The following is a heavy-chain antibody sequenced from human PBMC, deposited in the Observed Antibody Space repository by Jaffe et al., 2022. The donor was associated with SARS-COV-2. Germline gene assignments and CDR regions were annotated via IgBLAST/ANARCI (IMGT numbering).Heavy chain of an antibody. CDR2: IYSGGST. CDR1: GFTVSSNY. J-gene: IGHJ5*02. V-gene: IGHV3-66*02. CDR3: ARESTAYSSGWYTTNWFDP. D-gene: IGHD6-19*01. Sequence: EVQLVESGGGLVQPGGSLRLSCAASGFTVSSNYMSWVRQAPGKGLEWVSVIYSGGSTYYADSVKGRFTISRDNSKNTLYLQMNSLRAEDTAVYYCARESTAYSSGWYTTNWFDPWGQGTLVTVSS.